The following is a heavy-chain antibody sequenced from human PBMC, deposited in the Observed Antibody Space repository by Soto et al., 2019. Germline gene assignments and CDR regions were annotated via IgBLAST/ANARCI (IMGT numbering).Heavy chain of an antibody. CDR1: GGSVNSGSYY. Sequence: SEALSLTCTVSGGSVNSGSYYWTLIRQPPGKGLEWIGSIDYSGNTNYNPSLKGPVIISVDTSKNQFSLRLTSVTAADTAVYYCAREPRAASRGIGAFDVWGQGTMVTVSS. CDR2: IDYSGNT. V-gene: IGHV4-61*01. D-gene: IGHD1-1*01. J-gene: IGHJ3*01. CDR3: AREPRAASRGIGAFDV.